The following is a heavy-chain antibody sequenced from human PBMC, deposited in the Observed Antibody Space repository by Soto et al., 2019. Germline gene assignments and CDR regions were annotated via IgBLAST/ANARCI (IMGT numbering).Heavy chain of an antibody. Sequence: QVQLVQAGAEVKKPVSSVKVSCKASGGTFSRYAISWVRQAPGQGLEWMGGIIPMFGTANYAQKFQGRVTITADESTSKAYMELRSLRSEDTAVYYCARETATAEPIYWYFDLWGRGTLVTVSS. CDR3: ARETATAEPIYWYFDL. D-gene: IGHD5-12*01. V-gene: IGHV1-69*01. CDR2: IIPMFGTA. CDR1: GGTFSRYA. J-gene: IGHJ2*01.